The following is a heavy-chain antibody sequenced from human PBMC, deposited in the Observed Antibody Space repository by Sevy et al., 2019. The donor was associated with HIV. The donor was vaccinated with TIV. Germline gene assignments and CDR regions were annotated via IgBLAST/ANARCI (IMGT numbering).Heavy chain of an antibody. Sequence: GGYLRLSCAASGFTFSYYNMHWVRQVTGKGLEWVSAIGTGGDTYYPDSVKGRFTISRENAKNSLYLQMDSLRAGDTGVYYCARGIWIETGFDYWGQGTLVTVSS. D-gene: IGHD2-2*03. CDR1: GFTFSYYN. CDR3: ARGIWIETGFDY. CDR2: IGTGGDT. J-gene: IGHJ4*02. V-gene: IGHV3-13*01.